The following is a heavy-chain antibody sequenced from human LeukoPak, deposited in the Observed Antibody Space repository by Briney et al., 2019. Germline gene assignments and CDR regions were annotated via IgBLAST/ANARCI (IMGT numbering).Heavy chain of an antibody. V-gene: IGHV1-69*01. CDR1: GGTFSSYA. CDR2: IIPIFGTA. J-gene: IGHJ6*04. CDR3: ARELGLDYYGSGSRRSDPNYYYGMDV. Sequence: SVKVSCKASGGTFSSYAISWVRQAPGQGLEWMGGIIPIFGTANYAQKFQGRVTITADESTSTAYMELSSLRSEDTAVYYCARELGLDYYGSGSRRSDPNYYYGMDVWGKGTTVTVSS. D-gene: IGHD3-10*01.